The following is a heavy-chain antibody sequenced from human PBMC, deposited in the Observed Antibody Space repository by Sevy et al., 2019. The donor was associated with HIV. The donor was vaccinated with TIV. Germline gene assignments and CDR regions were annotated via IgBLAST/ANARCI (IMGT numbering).Heavy chain of an antibody. J-gene: IGHJ4*02. CDR1: GFSFSDYR. CDR3: ARDRGEILSSALDY. Sequence: GGSLRLSCAASGFSFSDYRMHWVRQAPGKGLEWVAVISYDGRNNKYNADSVKGRFTISRDNSKNTLYLQMNSLRAEDTAIYYCARDRGEILSSALDYWGQGTLVTVSS. D-gene: IGHD3-16*01. V-gene: IGHV3-30*03. CDR2: ISYDGRNNK.